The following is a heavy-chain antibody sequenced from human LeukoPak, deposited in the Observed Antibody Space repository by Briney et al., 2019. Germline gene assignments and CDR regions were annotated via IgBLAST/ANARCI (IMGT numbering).Heavy chain of an antibody. CDR3: ARERFYVDGDYVAPYYFDY. CDR1: GGSISSGDYY. V-gene: IGHV4-30-4*01. J-gene: IGHJ4*02. CDR2: IYYSGSS. Sequence: SETLSLTCTVSGGSISSGDYYWSWIRQPPGKGLEWLGYIYYSGSSNYNQSLKIRVTISVDTSKKQFSLKLSSVTAADTAVYYCARERFYVDGDYVAPYYFDYWGQGTLVTVSS. D-gene: IGHD4-17*01.